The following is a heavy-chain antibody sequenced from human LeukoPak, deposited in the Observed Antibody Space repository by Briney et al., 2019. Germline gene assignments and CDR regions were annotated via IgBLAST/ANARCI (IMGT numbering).Heavy chain of an antibody. CDR3: ARGNSESLPRGLYGMDV. Sequence: PGGSLRLSCAASGFTFSSYGMHWVRQAPGQGLEWMGGIIPIFGTANYAQKFQGRVTITADESTSTAYMELSSLRSEDTAVYYCARGNSESLPRGLYGMDVWGQGTTVTVSS. D-gene: IGHD3/OR15-3a*01. V-gene: IGHV1-69*01. CDR1: GFTFSSYG. CDR2: IIPIFGTA. J-gene: IGHJ6*02.